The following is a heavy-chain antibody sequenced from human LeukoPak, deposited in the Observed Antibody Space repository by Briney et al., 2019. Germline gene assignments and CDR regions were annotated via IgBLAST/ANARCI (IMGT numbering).Heavy chain of an antibody. V-gene: IGHV4-39*07. J-gene: IGHJ4*02. CDR3: ARDAAYYYGSGSYRNGIDY. CDR2: IYYSGST. D-gene: IGHD3-10*01. Sequence: PSETLSLTCTVSGGSISSSSYYWGWIRQPPGKGLEWIGSIYYSGSTYYNPSLKSRVTISVDTSKNQFSLKLTSVTAADTAVYYCARDAAYYYGSGSYRNGIDYWGQGSLVTVSS. CDR1: GGSISSSSYY.